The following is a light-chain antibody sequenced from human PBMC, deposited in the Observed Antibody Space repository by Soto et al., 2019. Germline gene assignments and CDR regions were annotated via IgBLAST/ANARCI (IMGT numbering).Light chain of an antibody. V-gene: IGKV3-15*01. CDR3: QQYNKWPRT. Sequence: EIVLTQSPGTLSLSPGERATLSCRASQSVNNNLAWYQQKPGQAPRLLIYDASTRATGIPARFSGSGSGTEFSLTMSSLQSEDFAVYYCQQYNKWPRTFGQGTKVDI. CDR1: QSVNNN. CDR2: DAS. J-gene: IGKJ1*01.